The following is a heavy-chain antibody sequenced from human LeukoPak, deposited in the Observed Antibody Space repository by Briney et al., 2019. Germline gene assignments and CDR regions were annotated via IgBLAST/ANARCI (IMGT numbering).Heavy chain of an antibody. J-gene: IGHJ4*02. Sequence: KPSETLSLTCTVSGGSISNYYWNWIRQPPGKGLEWIGYIYYSGSTNYNPSLKSRVTISVDTSKNQFSLKLSSVTAADTAVYYCARVGGHVFDYWGQGTLVTVSS. V-gene: IGHV4-59*01. D-gene: IGHD3-16*01. CDR2: IYYSGST. CDR1: GGSISNYY. CDR3: ARVGGHVFDY.